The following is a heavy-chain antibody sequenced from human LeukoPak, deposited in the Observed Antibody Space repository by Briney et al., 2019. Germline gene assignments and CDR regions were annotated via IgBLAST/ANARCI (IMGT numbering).Heavy chain of an antibody. CDR2: ITGSGGST. J-gene: IGHJ3*02. Sequence: GGSLRLSCAVSGIALSNYGMSWVRQAPGKGLEWVAGITGSGGSTNYADSVKGRFTMSRDNSKNTLDLQMNSLRADDTAVYFCARDRHRYRGTNGDGDAFDIWGQGTMVTVTS. V-gene: IGHV3-23*01. CDR3: ARDRHRYRGTNGDGDAFDI. D-gene: IGHD1-7*01. CDR1: GIALSNYG.